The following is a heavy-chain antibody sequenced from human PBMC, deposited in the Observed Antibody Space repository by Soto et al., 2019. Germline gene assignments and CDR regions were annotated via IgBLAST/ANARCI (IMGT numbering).Heavy chain of an antibody. J-gene: IGHJ4*02. CDR3: ARERLNYDSSGYLFDY. CDR1: GGSVSSGSYY. CDR2: IYYSGST. Sequence: SETLSLTCTVSGGSVSSGSYYWSWIRQPPGKGLEWIGYIYYSGSTNYNPSLKSRVTISVDTSKNQFSLKLSSVTAADTAVYYCARERLNYDSSGYLFDYWGQGTLVTVSS. D-gene: IGHD3-22*01. V-gene: IGHV4-61*01.